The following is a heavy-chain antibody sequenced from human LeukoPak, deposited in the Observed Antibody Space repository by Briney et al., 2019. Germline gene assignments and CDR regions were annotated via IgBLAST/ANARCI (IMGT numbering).Heavy chain of an antibody. CDR2: INSNSGGT. CDR1: GYTFTSYY. J-gene: IGHJ6*03. Sequence: GASVKVSCKASGYTFTSYYMHWVRQAPGQGLEWMGWINSNSGGTNYAQKFQGRVTMTRDTSISTAYMELSSLRSEDTAVYYCARAPKLLWFGDYYYYMDVWGKGTTVTISS. CDR3: ARAPKLLWFGDYYYYMDV. D-gene: IGHD3-10*01. V-gene: IGHV1-2*02.